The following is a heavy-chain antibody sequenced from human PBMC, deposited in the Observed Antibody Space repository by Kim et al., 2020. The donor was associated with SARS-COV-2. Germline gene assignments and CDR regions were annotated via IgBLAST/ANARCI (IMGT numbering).Heavy chain of an antibody. Sequence: EQKVQERVTITRDMSTSTAYRELSSLRSEDTAVYYCAAVPEAAAGSWFDPWGQGTLVTVSS. CDR3: AAVPEAAAGSWFDP. J-gene: IGHJ5*02. V-gene: IGHV1-58*01. D-gene: IGHD6-13*01.